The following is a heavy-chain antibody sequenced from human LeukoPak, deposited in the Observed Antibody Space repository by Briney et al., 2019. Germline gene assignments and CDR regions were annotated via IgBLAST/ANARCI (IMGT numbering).Heavy chain of an antibody. CDR2: IYYNGET. CDR1: GGSVNNNY. CDR3: ARYRAFGGVIVFDY. Sequence: SETLSLTCDVSGGSVNNNYWSWIRQPPGKGLEWIGYIYYNGETNYNPSLKSRVTISVDTSKNQFSLKLSSVTAADTAVYYCARYRAFGGVIVFDYWGQGTLVTVSS. D-gene: IGHD3-16*02. V-gene: IGHV4-59*02. J-gene: IGHJ4*02.